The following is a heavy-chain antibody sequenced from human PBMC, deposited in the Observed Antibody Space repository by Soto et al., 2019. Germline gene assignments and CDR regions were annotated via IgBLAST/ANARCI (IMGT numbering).Heavy chain of an antibody. CDR1: GGSISSSSYY. J-gene: IGHJ5*02. Sequence: SETLSLTCTVSGGSISSSSYYWGWIRQPPGKGLEWIGSIYYSGSTYYNPSLKSRVTISVDTSKNQFSLKLSSVTAAATAVYYCARQLMTTEGVDWFDPWGQGTLVTVSS. CDR3: ARQLMTTEGVDWFDP. V-gene: IGHV4-39*01. CDR2: IYYSGST. D-gene: IGHD4-17*01.